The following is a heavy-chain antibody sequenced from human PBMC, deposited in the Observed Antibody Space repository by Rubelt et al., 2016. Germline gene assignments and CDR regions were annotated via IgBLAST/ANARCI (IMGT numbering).Heavy chain of an antibody. D-gene: IGHD2-15*01. CDR1: GFTFTGYW. CDR3: AKDIATSSHYALDV. J-gene: IGHJ6*02. V-gene: IGHV3-74*01. CDR2: IINDGSTT. Sequence: GGGLVQPGGSLRLSCAASGFTFTGYWMHWVRQAPGKGLVWVSRIINDGSTTDYADSVKGRFTLSRDNAKNTLFLQMNSLRVEDTALYYCAKDIATSSHYALDVWGQGTTVTVSS.